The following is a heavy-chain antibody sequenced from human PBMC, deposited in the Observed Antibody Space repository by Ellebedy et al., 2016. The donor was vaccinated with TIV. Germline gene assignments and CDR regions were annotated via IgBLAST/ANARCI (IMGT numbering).Heavy chain of an antibody. CDR1: GGSVRSGSYY. D-gene: IGHD2-15*01. Sequence: MPGGSLRLSCTVSGGSVRSGSYYWIWIRPPPGKELEWIGYIYDIASTNHNPSLKSRVTISVDTSKNQFPLKLSSVTAADKAVYYCARAAQPNCSGGSCYRIDYWGQGTLVTVSS. J-gene: IGHJ4*02. V-gene: IGHV4-61*01. CDR2: IYDIAST. CDR3: ARAAQPNCSGGSCYRIDY.